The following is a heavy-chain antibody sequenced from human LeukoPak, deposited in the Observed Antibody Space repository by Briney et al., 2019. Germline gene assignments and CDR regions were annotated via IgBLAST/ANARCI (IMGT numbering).Heavy chain of an antibody. D-gene: IGHD4-17*01. CDR2: IYYSGST. V-gene: IGHV4-39*07. J-gene: IGHJ3*02. CDR3: ATAPLYGDSGAGAFDI. Sequence: SETLSLTCTVSGGSISSSSYYWGWIRQPPGKGLEWIGSIYYSGSTNYNPSLKSRVTISVDKSKNQFSLKLSSVTAADTAVYYCATAPLYGDSGAGAFDIWGQGTMVTVSS. CDR1: GGSISSSSYY.